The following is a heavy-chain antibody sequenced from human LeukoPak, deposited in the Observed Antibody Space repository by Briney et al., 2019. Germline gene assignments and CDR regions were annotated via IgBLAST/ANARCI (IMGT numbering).Heavy chain of an antibody. V-gene: IGHV3-48*03. CDR1: VFTHSSFE. CDR2: IIGMGGII. D-gene: IGHD3-3*01. Sequence: GGSLRLSRAASVFTHSSFETNGVPDAPGKGLESGSYIIGMGGIIHYTDSPKRGFPYSRDNATNTLYLQMNTLRAEDTAVYYCARTKSVLRFLEWLQDYCGMDVWGQGTTVT. CDR3: ARTKSVLRFLEWLQDYCGMDV. J-gene: IGHJ6*02.